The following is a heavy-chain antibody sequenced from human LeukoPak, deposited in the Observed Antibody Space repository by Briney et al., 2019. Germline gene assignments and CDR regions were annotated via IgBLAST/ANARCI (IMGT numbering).Heavy chain of an antibody. CDR1: GFTFSAYV. D-gene: IGHD3-16*02. CDR2: IHSDGSNE. Sequence: GGSLRLSCAASGFTFSAYVMHWVRQAPGKGLGWVTLIHSDGSNEYYADSVKGRFTIFRDNSKNTLYLQMNSLRAEDTAVYYCAKDRGITFGGVIVSYYFDYWGQGTLVTVSS. CDR3: AKDRGITFGGVIVSYYFDY. V-gene: IGHV3-30*02. J-gene: IGHJ4*02.